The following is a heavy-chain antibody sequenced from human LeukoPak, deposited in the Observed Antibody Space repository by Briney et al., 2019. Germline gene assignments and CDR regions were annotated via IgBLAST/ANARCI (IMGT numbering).Heavy chain of an antibody. J-gene: IGHJ3*02. D-gene: IGHD3-9*01. CDR3: ARSRYVNSFYAFDI. Sequence: SGTLSLTCTVSGGSISSYYWSWIRLPPGKGLEWIGCLSKSGNTNYSPSLNSRVTIFGDTSNNQFFLKLSSVTAADTAVYYCARSRYVNSFYAFDIWGQGTLVTVSS. CDR1: GGSISSYY. CDR2: LSKSGNT. V-gene: IGHV4-59*01.